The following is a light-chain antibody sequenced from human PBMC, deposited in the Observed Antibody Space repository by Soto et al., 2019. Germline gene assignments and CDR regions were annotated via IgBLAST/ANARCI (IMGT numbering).Light chain of an antibody. CDR2: EAS. V-gene: IGLV2-18*01. J-gene: IGLJ1*01. CDR1: STDFVTYNR. Sequence: QSALTQPPSVSGSPGQSVTISCTGTSTDFVTYNRVSWYQQPPGTAPKLIVYEASNRPSGVPDRFSGSKSGNTASLTISGLQAADEADYYCSLYTSENTYVFGTGTNGTVL. CDR3: SLYTSENTYV.